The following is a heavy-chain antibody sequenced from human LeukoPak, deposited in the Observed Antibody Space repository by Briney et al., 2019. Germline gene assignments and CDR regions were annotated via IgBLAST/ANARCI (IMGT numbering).Heavy chain of an antibody. Sequence: SETLSLTCTVSGGSISTYYWNWIRQPPGKGLEWIGYIYYSGTTNYNPSLKSRVTISVDTSKNQFSLKLSSVTAADTAVYCCARDFVVVPDLYYYYGMDVWGQGTTVTVSS. CDR2: IYYSGTT. V-gene: IGHV4-59*12. CDR3: ARDFVVVPDLYYYYGMDV. D-gene: IGHD2-2*01. CDR1: GGSISTYY. J-gene: IGHJ6*02.